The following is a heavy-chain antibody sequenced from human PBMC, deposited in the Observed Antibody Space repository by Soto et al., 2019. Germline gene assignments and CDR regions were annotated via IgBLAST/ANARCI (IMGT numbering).Heavy chain of an antibody. CDR3: ARRGYYAISAFDI. V-gene: IGHV4-39*01. J-gene: IGHJ3*02. D-gene: IGHD2-8*01. CDR1: GGSISSSSYY. CDR2: IYYSGST. Sequence: SETLSLTCTVSGGSISSSSYYWGWIRQPPGKGLEWIGSIYYSGSTYYNPSLKSRVTISVDTSKNQFSLKLSSVTAAVTAVYYCARRGYYAISAFDIWGQGTTVTVSS.